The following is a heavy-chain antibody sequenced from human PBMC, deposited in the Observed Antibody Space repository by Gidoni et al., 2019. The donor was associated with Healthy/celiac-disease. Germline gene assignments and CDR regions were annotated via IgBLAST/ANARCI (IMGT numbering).Heavy chain of an antibody. Sequence: EVQLVESGGGLVQPGRSLRLSCAASGFTFDDYAMHWVRQAPGKGLEWVSGISWNSGSIGYADSVKGRFTISRDNAKNSLYLQMNSLRAEDTALYYCAKGMDYGGNSAGDYWGQGTLVTVSS. J-gene: IGHJ4*02. CDR2: ISWNSGSI. D-gene: IGHD4-17*01. V-gene: IGHV3-9*01. CDR1: GFTFDDYA. CDR3: AKGMDYGGNSAGDY.